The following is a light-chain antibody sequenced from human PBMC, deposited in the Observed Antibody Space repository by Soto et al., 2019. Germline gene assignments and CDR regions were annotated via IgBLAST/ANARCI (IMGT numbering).Light chain of an antibody. CDR3: QQSYSSPPWT. CDR1: QSITSF. Sequence: DIQITQSPSSLSASVGDSVTISCRASQSITSFLNWYQQKPGTAPRLLIYRASKVTSGVPPRFSGSGSGRDFTLTISSLRPEDIATYFCQQSYSSPPWTFGQGTKVDIK. CDR2: RAS. V-gene: IGKV1-39*01. J-gene: IGKJ1*01.